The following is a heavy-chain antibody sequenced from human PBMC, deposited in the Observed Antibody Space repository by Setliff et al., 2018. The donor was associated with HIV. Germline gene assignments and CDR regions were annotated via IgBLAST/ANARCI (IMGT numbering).Heavy chain of an antibody. CDR3: ARDPGSSFYNYKFLDT. J-gene: IGHJ6*04. Sequence: SATLSLTCTISGASIISYYWNWVRQPPGRGLEWIGYFYYDGSAKYNHSLKSRVTIAAGTSKYPFSLTLRSVTAADTAVYYGARDPGSSFYNYKFLDTWGKGTTVTVSS. CDR2: FYYDGSA. D-gene: IGHD3-3*01. V-gene: IGHV4-59*01. CDR1: GASIISYY.